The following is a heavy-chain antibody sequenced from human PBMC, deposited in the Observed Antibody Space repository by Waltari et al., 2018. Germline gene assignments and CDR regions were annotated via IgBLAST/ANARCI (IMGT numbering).Heavy chain of an antibody. Sequence: EMQLLESGGGLVQPGRSMRLSCAASGFPFSSHAISWVRQAPGKGLEWVSGVSGNAGTTYYTDSLRGRLSISRDNSKNTVYLQMNSLRVEDTAMYYCARGLRESDFWGQGTRVTVSS. D-gene: IGHD3-16*01. V-gene: IGHV3-23*01. CDR3: ARGLRESDF. CDR1: GFPFSSHA. CDR2: VSGNAGTT. J-gene: IGHJ4*02.